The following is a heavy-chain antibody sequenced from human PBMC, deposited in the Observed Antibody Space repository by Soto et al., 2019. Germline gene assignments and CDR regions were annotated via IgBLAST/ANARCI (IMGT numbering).Heavy chain of an antibody. CDR3: ARVGTGAYYFDY. Sequence: EVQLVESGGGLVQPGGSLRLSCAASGFTFSSYWMHWVRQAPVKGLVWVSRIKTDGSSTGYADSVKGRFTISRDNAQNTLYLKMNSLRAEGTALYYCARVGTGAYYFDYWCLGSLVTVSS. V-gene: IGHV3-74*01. CDR1: GFTFSSYW. D-gene: IGHD7-27*01. J-gene: IGHJ4*02. CDR2: IKTDGSST.